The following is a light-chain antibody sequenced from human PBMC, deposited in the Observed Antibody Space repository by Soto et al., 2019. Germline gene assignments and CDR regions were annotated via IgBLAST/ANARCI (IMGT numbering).Light chain of an antibody. Sequence: DIQMTPSPSTLSASVGDRVNITCRASRGISSYLAWYQQKPGKPPKLLVYSASTLQSGVPSRFSGSGSGPDFTLTISSLQPEDSATYFCQQLNSYPQTFGQGTRLENK. CDR3: QQLNSYPQT. CDR2: SAS. CDR1: RGISSY. J-gene: IGKJ5*01. V-gene: IGKV1-9*01.